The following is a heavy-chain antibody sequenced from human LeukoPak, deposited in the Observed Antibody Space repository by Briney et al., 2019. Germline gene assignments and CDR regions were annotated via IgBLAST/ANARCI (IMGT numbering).Heavy chain of an antibody. V-gene: IGHV3-30*03. CDR2: ISYDGSNK. D-gene: IGHD1-26*01. CDR1: GFTFSSYD. J-gene: IGHJ5*02. Sequence: LTGGSLRLSCAASGFTFSSYDMHWVRQAPGKGLEWVAVISYDGSNKYYADSVKGRFTISRDNSKNTVFLQMNSLRAEDTAVYYCARANSLVGATFGPWGRGTLVTVSS. CDR3: ARANSLVGATFGP.